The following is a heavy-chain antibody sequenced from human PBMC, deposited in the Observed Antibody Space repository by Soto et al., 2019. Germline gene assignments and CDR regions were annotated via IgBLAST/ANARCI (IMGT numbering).Heavy chain of an antibody. CDR3: ARSGNAYNWFDP. V-gene: IGHV3-48*03. D-gene: IGHD3-10*01. CDR2: ISSSDTTI. J-gene: IGHJ5*02. Sequence: GGSLRLSCEASGFAFSNYAMNWVRQAPGKGLEWLSYISSSDTTIYYADSVKGRFSISRDNAKNSLYLQINGLRAEDTAIYYCARSGNAYNWFDPWGQGTLVTVSS. CDR1: GFAFSNYA.